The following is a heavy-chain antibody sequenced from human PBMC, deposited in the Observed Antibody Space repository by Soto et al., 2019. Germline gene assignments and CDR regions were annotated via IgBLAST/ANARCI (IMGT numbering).Heavy chain of an antibody. CDR3: ARELNGGFGELLGYYYYYGMDV. CDR1: GFTFSSYG. CDR2: IWYDGSNK. J-gene: IGHJ6*02. V-gene: IGHV3-33*01. Sequence: QVQLVESGGGVVQPGRSLRLSCAASGFTFSSYGMHWVRQAPGKGLEWVAVIWYDGSNKYYADSVKGRFTISRDNSKNTLYLQMNSLRAEDTAVYYCARELNGGFGELLGYYYYYGMDVWGQGTTVTVSS. D-gene: IGHD3-10*01.